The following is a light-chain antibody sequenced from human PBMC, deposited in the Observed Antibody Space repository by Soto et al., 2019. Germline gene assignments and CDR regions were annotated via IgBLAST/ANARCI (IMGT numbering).Light chain of an antibody. Sequence: EIVMTQYTATLSVSPGERATLSCRASQSVSDKLAWYQQKPGQAPRLLIYHASTRATGIPARFSGSGSGTEFTLTISSLQSEDFAVYYCQQYNNWPPWTFGQGSKVDI. CDR2: HAS. J-gene: IGKJ1*01. V-gene: IGKV3-15*01. CDR1: QSVSDK. CDR3: QQYNNWPPWT.